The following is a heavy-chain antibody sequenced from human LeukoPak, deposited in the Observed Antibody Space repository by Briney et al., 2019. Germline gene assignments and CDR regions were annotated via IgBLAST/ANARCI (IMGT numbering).Heavy chain of an antibody. D-gene: IGHD4-11*01. J-gene: IGHJ4*02. V-gene: IGHV3-64D*09. CDR3: GTTAPSRFDY. Sequence: GGSLRLSCSASGFTFSSYAIHWVRQAPGKGLEYISAISSDGGSTYYADSVKGRFTISRDNSKNTLYLQMSSLRAEDTAVYYCGTTAPSRFDYWGQGTLVTVSS. CDR1: GFTFSSYA. CDR2: ISSDGGST.